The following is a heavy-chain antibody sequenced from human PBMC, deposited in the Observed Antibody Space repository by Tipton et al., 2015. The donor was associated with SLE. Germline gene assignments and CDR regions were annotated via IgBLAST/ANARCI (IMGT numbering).Heavy chain of an antibody. CDR1: GGSFSGYY. CDR2: INHSGGT. V-gene: IGHV4-34*01. J-gene: IGHJ6*03. D-gene: IGHD3/OR15-3a*01. Sequence: LRLSCAVYGGSFSGYYWSWIRQPPGKGLEWIGEINHSGGTNYNPSLKSRVTISVDTSKNQFSLKLSSVTAADTAVYYCARAPGLDRDYCYYYYMDVWGKGTTVTVSS. CDR3: ARAPGLDRDYCYYYYMDV.